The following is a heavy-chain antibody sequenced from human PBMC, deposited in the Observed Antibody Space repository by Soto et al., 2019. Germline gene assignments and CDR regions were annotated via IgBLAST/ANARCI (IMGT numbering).Heavy chain of an antibody. V-gene: IGHV2-5*02. CDR2: VYWDDDK. Sequence: QITLNESGPTLVKPTQTLTLTCTFSGFSLSTRDVGVGWIRQPPGEALEWLGVVYWDDDKTYRPSLKSRLTTPQDPSKNQVVLRMTKMDPVDTTPYYFAPCRGGVASFWGQGTLVTVSS. D-gene: IGHD2-2*01. CDR1: GFSLSTRDVG. CDR3: APCRGGVASF. J-gene: IGHJ4*02.